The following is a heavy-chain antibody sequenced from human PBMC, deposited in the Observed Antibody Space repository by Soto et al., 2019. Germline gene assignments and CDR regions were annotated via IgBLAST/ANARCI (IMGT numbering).Heavy chain of an antibody. D-gene: IGHD1-20*01. V-gene: IGHV4-59*01. CDR3: AREVARITGTER. CDR1: GTSISSFY. Sequence: PSETLSLTCTVSGTSISSFYWSWIRQPPGKGLEWIGDVYKTGSTNYNPSLKSRVTISVDPSKKQFSLKLRSVTTADTAVYYCAREVARITGTERWGQGTLVTVSS. J-gene: IGHJ4*02. CDR2: VYKTGST.